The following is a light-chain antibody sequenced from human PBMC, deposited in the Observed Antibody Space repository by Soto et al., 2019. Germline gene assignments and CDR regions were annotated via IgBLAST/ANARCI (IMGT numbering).Light chain of an antibody. CDR2: AAS. CDR3: QQYTTYPFT. CDR1: QDISNF. V-gene: IGKV1-16*02. Sequence: DLQMTQSPSSLSASIGDRVTITCRASQDISNFLAWFQQKPGKAPKPLIYAASILQSGVPSKFSGHASGTDFTLTIISLQPKDCATYYCQQYTTYPFTFGRGTRLEIK. J-gene: IGKJ5*01.